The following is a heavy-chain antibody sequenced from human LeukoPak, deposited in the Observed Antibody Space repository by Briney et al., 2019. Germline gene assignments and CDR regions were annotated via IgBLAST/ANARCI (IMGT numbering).Heavy chain of an antibody. Sequence: SETLSLTCTVSGYSISSGYYWGWIRQPPGKGLEWIGSIYHSGSTYYNPSLKSRVTISLDTSKNQFSLKLSSVTAADTAVYYCAGDQSGSYPWFDPWGQGTLVTVSS. CDR2: IYHSGST. V-gene: IGHV4-38-2*02. CDR3: AGDQSGSYPWFDP. D-gene: IGHD1-26*01. J-gene: IGHJ5*02. CDR1: GYSISSGYY.